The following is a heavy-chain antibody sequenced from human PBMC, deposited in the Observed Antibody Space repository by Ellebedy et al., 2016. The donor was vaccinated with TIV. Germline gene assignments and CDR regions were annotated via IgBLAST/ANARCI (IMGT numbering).Heavy chain of an antibody. CDR3: ARDPGIAEAGTVPPNIGFDL. J-gene: IGHJ4*02. CDR2: IWYDGTKK. D-gene: IGHD6-19*01. V-gene: IGHV3-33*01. CDR1: GFTFSIYG. Sequence: GESLKISCAASGFTFSIYGMQWVRQTPGKGLEWIAVIWYDGTKKFYAESVKGRFTISRDNSKNTLYLQMNSLGVEDTAVYRCARDPGIAEAGTVPPNIGFDLWGQGALVTVSS.